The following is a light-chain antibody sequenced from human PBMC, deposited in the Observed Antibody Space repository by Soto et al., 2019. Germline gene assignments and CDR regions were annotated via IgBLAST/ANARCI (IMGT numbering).Light chain of an antibody. Sequence: EIVLTQSPGTLSLSPGERATLSCRASQSVSSSYLAWYQQKPGQAPRLLIYGASSRATGIPDRFSGSGSGTDFNLTIRRLEPEDCAVYYCQQYGSSPWTFGQGTKVEIK. CDR1: QSVSSSY. CDR3: QQYGSSPWT. V-gene: IGKV3-20*01. CDR2: GAS. J-gene: IGKJ1*01.